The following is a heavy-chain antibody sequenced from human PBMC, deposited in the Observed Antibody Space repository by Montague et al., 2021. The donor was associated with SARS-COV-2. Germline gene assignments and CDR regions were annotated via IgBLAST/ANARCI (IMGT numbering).Heavy chain of an antibody. CDR2: ISSSSTYT. V-gene: IGHV3-11*06. Sequence: SLRLSCAASGFSFSDYYMSWIRQAPGKGLGWLSYISSSSTYTNYADSVKGRFTISRDNAKNSLYLQMNSLRAEDTAVYYCARDVAMAYHYYGMDVWGQGTTVTVSS. J-gene: IGHJ6*02. CDR3: ARDVAMAYHYYGMDV. CDR1: GFSFSDYY. D-gene: IGHD5-24*01.